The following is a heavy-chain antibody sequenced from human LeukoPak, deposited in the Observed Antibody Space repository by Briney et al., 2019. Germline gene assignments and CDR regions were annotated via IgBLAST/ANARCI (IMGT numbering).Heavy chain of an antibody. V-gene: IGHV3-23*01. CDR1: GFTFSNFG. Sequence: GGSLRLSCTATGFTFSNFGMAWVRQAPGQGLEWVSTISGSGGNMYQADSVKGRFTISRDNSRSTLYLQMNSLRAEDTAVYYCAKERARFSYDYWGQGTLVTVSS. D-gene: IGHD3-3*01. J-gene: IGHJ4*02. CDR3: AKERARFSYDY. CDR2: ISGSGGNM.